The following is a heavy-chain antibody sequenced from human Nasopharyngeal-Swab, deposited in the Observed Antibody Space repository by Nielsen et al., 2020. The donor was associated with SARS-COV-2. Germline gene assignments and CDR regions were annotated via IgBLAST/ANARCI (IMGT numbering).Heavy chain of an antibody. CDR3: AKHSSGAFDY. CDR2: IYTSGST. J-gene: IGHJ4*02. CDR1: GGSISSGSYY. Sequence: LRLSCTVSGGSISSGSYYWSWIRQPAGKGLEWIGRIYTSGSTNYNPSLKSRVTISVDTSKNQFSLKLSSVTAADTAVYYCAKHSSGAFDYWGQGTLVTVSS. D-gene: IGHD6-19*01. V-gene: IGHV4-61*02.